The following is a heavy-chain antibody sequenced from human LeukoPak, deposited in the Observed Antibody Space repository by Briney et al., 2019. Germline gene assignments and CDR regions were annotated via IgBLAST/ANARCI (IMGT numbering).Heavy chain of an antibody. CDR1: GFTFSNYA. CDR2: IFGSGHST. Sequence: PGGSLRLSCAASGFTFSNYAMTWVRQAPGKGLEWVSTIFGSGHSTYYADSVKGRFTISRDNARNSLYLQMNSLRAEDTAVYYCARGPSGYHNTGGQGTLVTVSS. J-gene: IGHJ4*02. CDR3: ARGPSGYHNT. V-gene: IGHV3-23*01. D-gene: IGHD5-12*01.